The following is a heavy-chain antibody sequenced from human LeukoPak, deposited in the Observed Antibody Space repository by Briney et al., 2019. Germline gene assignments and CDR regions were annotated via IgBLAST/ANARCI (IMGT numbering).Heavy chain of an antibody. V-gene: IGHV4-34*01. CDR3: ARDSIAVAGTYYFDY. J-gene: IGHJ4*02. CDR1: GFTFGDYA. CDR2: INHSGST. D-gene: IGHD6-19*01. Sequence: PGGSLRLSCTTSGFTFGDYAMTWVRQPPGKGLEWIGEINHSGSTNYNPSLKSRVTISVDTSKNQFSLKLSSVTAADTAVYYCARDSIAVAGTYYFDYWGQGTLVTVSS.